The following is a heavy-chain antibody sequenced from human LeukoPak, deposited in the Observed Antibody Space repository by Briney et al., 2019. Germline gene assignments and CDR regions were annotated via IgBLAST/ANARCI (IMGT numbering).Heavy chain of an antibody. D-gene: IGHD6-13*01. Sequence: GISWNSGSIAYADSVKGRFTISRDNAKNSLYLQMNSLRAEDTALYYCAKDAYSSSWYLFDYWGQGTLVTVSS. CDR3: AKDAYSSSWYLFDY. V-gene: IGHV3-9*01. CDR2: ISWNSGSI. J-gene: IGHJ4*02.